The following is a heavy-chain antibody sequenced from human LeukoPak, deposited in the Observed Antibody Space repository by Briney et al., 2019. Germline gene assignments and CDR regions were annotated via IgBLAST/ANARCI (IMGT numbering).Heavy chain of an antibody. J-gene: IGHJ6*03. V-gene: IGHV4-34*01. Sequence: SETLSLTCAVYGESFSGYYWSWIRQPPGKGLEWIGEINHSGSTNYNPSLKSRVTISVDTSKNQFSLKLSSVTAADTAVYYCARGRTPHGRYYYYYYMDVWGKGTTVTVSS. CDR2: INHSGST. CDR1: GESFSGYY. CDR3: ARGRTPHGRYYYYYYMDV. D-gene: IGHD4-23*01.